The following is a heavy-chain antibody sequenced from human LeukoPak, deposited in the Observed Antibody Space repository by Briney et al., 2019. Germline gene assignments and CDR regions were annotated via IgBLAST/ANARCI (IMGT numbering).Heavy chain of an antibody. CDR1: GGSISSSGYY. V-gene: IGHV4-39*01. CDR2: IYYSGST. CDR3: ARPGTFDSSGYYYPFDY. D-gene: IGHD3-22*01. J-gene: IGHJ4*02. Sequence: PSETLSLTCTVSGGSISSSGYYWGWIRQPPGKGLEWIGRIYYSGSTYYNPSLKSRVTISVDTPKNQFSLKLSSVTAADTAVYYCARPGTFDSSGYYYPFDYWGQGTLVTVSS.